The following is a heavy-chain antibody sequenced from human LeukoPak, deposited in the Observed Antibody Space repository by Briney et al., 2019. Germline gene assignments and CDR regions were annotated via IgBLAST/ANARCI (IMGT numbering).Heavy chain of an antibody. CDR2: IKQDGSET. V-gene: IGHV3-7*01. CDR1: GFTFSNYW. Sequence: GGSLRLSCAASGFTFSNYWMNWVRQAPGKGLEWVANIKQDGSETYYVDSVKGRFTIPRDNAKNSLYLQMNSLRDEDTAVYYCAKGSKLLLFTRDHHMAVWGKGTTVTISS. J-gene: IGHJ6*03. CDR3: AKGSKLLLFTRDHHMAV. D-gene: IGHD1-7*01.